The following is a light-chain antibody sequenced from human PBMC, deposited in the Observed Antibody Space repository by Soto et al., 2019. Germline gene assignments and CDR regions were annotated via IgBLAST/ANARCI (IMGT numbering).Light chain of an antibody. V-gene: IGLV2-23*01. CDR3: CSYAGSSTVV. CDR2: EDT. J-gene: IGLJ2*01. CDR1: FSDVGSYNL. Sequence: QSVLTQPDSVSGSPGQSITISRTGTFSDVGSYNLVSWYQQHPGKAPKLMIYEDTKRPSGVSNRFSGSKSGYTASLTISGLQAEDESDYYCCSYAGSSTVVFGGGTKLTVL.